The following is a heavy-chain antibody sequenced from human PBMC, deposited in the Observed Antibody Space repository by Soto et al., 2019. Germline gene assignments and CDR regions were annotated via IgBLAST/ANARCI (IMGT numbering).Heavy chain of an antibody. CDR3: AKDRREVVVAAPFDY. D-gene: IGHD2-15*01. Sequence: ASVKVSCKASGYTFTSYYMHWVRQAPGQGLEWMGIINPSGGSTSYAQKFQGRVTMTRDNSKNTLYLQMNSLRAEDTAVYYCAKDRREVVVAAPFDYWGQGTLVTVSS. CDR2: INPSGGST. V-gene: IGHV1-46*01. CDR1: GYTFTSYY. J-gene: IGHJ4*02.